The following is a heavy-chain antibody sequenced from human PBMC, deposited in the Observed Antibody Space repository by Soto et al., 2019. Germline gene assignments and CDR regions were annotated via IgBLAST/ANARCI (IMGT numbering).Heavy chain of an antibody. CDR3: ARGGCSRTSCLAG. Sequence: EVKLVESRGGLVQPGGSLRLSCVASGFTFSGYDMHWVRQAAGKGLAWVARISTDGSDTNYADSVRGRFAISRDYAKNMLYLQMNSLRAEDTAVYYCARGGCSRTSCLAGWGQGTLVTVSS. J-gene: IGHJ4*02. D-gene: IGHD2-2*01. V-gene: IGHV3-74*01. CDR2: ISTDGSDT. CDR1: GFTFSGYD.